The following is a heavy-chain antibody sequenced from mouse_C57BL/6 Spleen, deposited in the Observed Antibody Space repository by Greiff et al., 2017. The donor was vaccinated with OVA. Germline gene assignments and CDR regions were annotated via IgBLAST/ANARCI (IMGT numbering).Heavy chain of an antibody. CDR2: IYPSDSET. J-gene: IGHJ2*01. CDR1: GYTFTSYW. V-gene: IGHV1-61*01. CDR3: ARGGTGGFDY. Sequence: QVQLQQPGAELVRPGSSVKLSKASGYTFTSYWMDWVKQRPGQGLEWIGNIYPSDSETHYNQKFKDKATLTVDKSSSTAYMQLSSLTSEDSAVYYCARGGTGGFDYWGQGTTLTVSS. D-gene: IGHD3-3*01.